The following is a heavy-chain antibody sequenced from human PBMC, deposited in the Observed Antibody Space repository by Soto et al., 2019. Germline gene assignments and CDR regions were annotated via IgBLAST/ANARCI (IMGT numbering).Heavy chain of an antibody. J-gene: IGHJ4*02. D-gene: IGHD5-18*01. Sequence: GGSLRLSCAASGLTFSGYYMSWIRQAPGKGLEWVSYISSSGSTIYYADSVKGRFTISRDNAKNSLYLQMNSLRAEDTAVYYCARDLRLYYFDYWGQGTLVTVSS. CDR2: ISSSGSTI. CDR1: GLTFSGYY. V-gene: IGHV3-11*01. CDR3: ARDLRLYYFDY.